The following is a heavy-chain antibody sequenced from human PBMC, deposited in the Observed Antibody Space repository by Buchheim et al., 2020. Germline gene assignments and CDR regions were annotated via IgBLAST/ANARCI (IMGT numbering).Heavy chain of an antibody. CDR1: GNSFTRYW. CDR3: ARRGGSYDGRSFYFDY. J-gene: IGHJ4*02. V-gene: IGHV5-51*01. Sequence: EVQLVQSGAEVKKPGESVKISCRGYGNSFTRYWIGWVRQMPGKGLDWMGMIYPDDSETRYNPSFQGQVTFSADKSISTVYLQWSSVQASDSAIYYCARRGGSYDGRSFYFDYWGQGTL. D-gene: IGHD3-22*01. CDR2: IYPDDSET.